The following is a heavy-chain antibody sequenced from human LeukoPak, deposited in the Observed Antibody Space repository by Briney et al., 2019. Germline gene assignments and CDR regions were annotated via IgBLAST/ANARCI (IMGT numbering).Heavy chain of an antibody. D-gene: IGHD3-22*01. CDR3: AKDYGQVHYYDSSGYYDY. J-gene: IGHJ4*02. CDR1: GFTFSSYG. V-gene: IGHV3-30*18. CDR2: TSYDGSNK. Sequence: QTGGSLRLSCAASGFTFSSYGMHWVRQAPGKGLEWVAVTSYDGSNKYYADSVKGRFTISRDNSKNTLYLQMNSLRAEDTAVYYCAKDYGQVHYYDSSGYYDYWGQGTLVTVSS.